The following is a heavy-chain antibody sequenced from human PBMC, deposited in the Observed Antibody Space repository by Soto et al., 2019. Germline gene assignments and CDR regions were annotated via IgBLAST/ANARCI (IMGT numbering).Heavy chain of an antibody. CDR2: INHSGST. Sequence: SETLSLTCAVYGGSFSGYYWSWIRQPPGKGLEWIGEINHSGSTNYNPSLKSRVTISVDTSKNQFSLKLSSVTAADTAVYYCARVIAVAGTRYYFDYWGQGTLVTVSS. CDR1: GGSFSGYY. CDR3: ARVIAVAGTRYYFDY. D-gene: IGHD6-19*01. V-gene: IGHV4-34*01. J-gene: IGHJ4*02.